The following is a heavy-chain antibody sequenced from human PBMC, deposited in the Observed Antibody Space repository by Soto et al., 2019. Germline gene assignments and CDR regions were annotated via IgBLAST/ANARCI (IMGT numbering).Heavy chain of an antibody. CDR2: IYYTGST. Sequence: ETLSLTCTVSGGSVNSDFYYWSWIRQPPGKGLEWIGYIYYTGSTNYNPSLKSRVTISLDTSRNQFSLKLSSVTAADTAVFYCAREYSNSPEAFDYWGQGALVTVSS. CDR3: AREYSNSPEAFDY. J-gene: IGHJ4*02. CDR1: GGSVNSDFYY. V-gene: IGHV4-61*01. D-gene: IGHD6-6*01.